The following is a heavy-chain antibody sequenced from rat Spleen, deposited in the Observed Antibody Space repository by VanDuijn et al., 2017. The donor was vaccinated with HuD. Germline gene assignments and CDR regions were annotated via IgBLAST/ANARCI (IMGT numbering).Heavy chain of an antibody. Sequence: EVQLVESDGGLVQPGRSLKLSCAASGFTFSDYYMAWVRQAPTKGLEWVATISSDGRRNYYRDSVRGRFTVSRDNAKSTLYLQVNSLRSEDTATYYCARENYYSGDYWGQGVMVTVSS. CDR2: ISSDGRRN. D-gene: IGHD1-1*01. V-gene: IGHV5-29*01. CDR3: ARENYYSGDY. J-gene: IGHJ2*01. CDR1: GFTFSDYY.